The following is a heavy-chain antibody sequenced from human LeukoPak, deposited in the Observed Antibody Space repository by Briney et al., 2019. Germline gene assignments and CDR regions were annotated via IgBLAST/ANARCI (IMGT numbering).Heavy chain of an antibody. V-gene: IGHV3-30*04. J-gene: IGHJ4*02. CDR1: GFTFSSYA. D-gene: IGHD6-6*01. Sequence: GGSLRLSCAASGFTFSSYAMHWVRQAPGKGLEWVAVISYDGSNKYYADSVKGRFTISRDNSKNTLYLQMNSLRAEDTAVYYCARAPLNTVHLHRWGQGTLVTVSS. CDR2: ISYDGSNK. CDR3: ARAPLNTVHLHR.